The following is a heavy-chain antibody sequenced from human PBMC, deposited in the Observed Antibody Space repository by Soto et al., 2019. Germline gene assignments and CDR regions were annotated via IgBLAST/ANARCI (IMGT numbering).Heavy chain of an antibody. CDR1: GGSVSSGSYY. Sequence: SETLSLTCTVSGGSVSSGSYYWSWIRQPPGKGLEWIGYIYYSGSTNYNPSLKSRVTISVDTSKNQFSLKLSSVTAADTAVYYCARRRWPTSDYGMDVWGQGTTVTVSS. V-gene: IGHV4-61*01. J-gene: IGHJ6*02. D-gene: IGHD6-6*01. CDR3: ARRRWPTSDYGMDV. CDR2: IYYSGST.